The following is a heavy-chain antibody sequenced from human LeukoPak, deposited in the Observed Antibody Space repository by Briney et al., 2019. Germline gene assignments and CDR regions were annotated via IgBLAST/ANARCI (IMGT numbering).Heavy chain of an antibody. CDR3: ARETRSTSCYDDY. J-gene: IGHJ4*02. Sequence: PGGSLRLSCAASGFTFSSYWMSWVRQAPGKGLEWVANIKQDGSEKYYVDSVKGRFTISRDNAKNSLYLQMNSLRAEDTAVYYCARETRSTSCYDDYWGQGTLVTVSS. CDR1: GFTFSSYW. CDR2: IKQDGSEK. V-gene: IGHV3-7*01. D-gene: IGHD2-2*01.